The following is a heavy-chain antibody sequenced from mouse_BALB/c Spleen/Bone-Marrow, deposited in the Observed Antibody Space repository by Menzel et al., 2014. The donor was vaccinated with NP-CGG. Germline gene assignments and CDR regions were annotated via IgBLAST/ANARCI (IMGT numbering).Heavy chain of an antibody. CDR3: TTELGGFAY. V-gene: IGHV2-9*02. Sequence: VQRVESGPGLVGPSQSLSITCTVSGFSLTSYGVHWVRQPPGKGLEWLGVIWAGGSTNYNSALMSRLSISKDSSKSQVFLKMNSLQTDDTAMYYCTTELGGFAYWGQGTLVTVSA. CDR1: GFSLTSYG. J-gene: IGHJ3*01. D-gene: IGHD4-1*01. CDR2: IWAGGST.